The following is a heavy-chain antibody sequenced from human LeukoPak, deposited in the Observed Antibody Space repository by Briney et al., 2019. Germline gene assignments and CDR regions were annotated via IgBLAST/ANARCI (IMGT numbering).Heavy chain of an antibody. V-gene: IGHV4-59*01. D-gene: IGHD3-16*01. CDR1: GGSISSYY. J-gene: IGHJ3*02. Sequence: PSETLSLTCTVSGGSISSYYWSWTRQPPGKGLEWIGYIYYSGSTNYNPSLKSRVTISVDTSKNQFSLKLSSVTAADTAVYYCAREAWGTNAFDIWGQGKMVTVSS. CDR3: AREAWGTNAFDI. CDR2: IYYSGST.